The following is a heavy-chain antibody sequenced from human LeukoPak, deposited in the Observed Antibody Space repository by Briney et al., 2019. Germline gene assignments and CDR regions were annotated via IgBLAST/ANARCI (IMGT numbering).Heavy chain of an antibody. CDR2: IKSKTDGGTT. J-gene: IGHJ4*02. CDR3: TTGYCSRTSCYYFDY. Sequence: GGSLRLSCAASGFPFSNAWMHWVRQAPGKGLEGVGRIKSKTDGGTTDYAAPVKGRFTISRDDSKNTLYLQMNSLKTEDTAAYYCTTGYCSRTSCYYFDYWGQGTLVTVSS. V-gene: IGHV3-15*01. D-gene: IGHD2-2*01. CDR1: GFPFSNAW.